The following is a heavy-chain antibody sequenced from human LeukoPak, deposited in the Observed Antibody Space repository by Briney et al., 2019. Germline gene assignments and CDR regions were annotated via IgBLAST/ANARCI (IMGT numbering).Heavy chain of an antibody. CDR3: AKSSGLFSGYDADY. CDR2: IRYDGSTK. V-gene: IGHV3-30*02. CDR1: GFTFSTYG. D-gene: IGHD5-12*01. J-gene: IGHJ4*02. Sequence: GGSLRLSCAASGFTFSTYGMHWVRQAPGEGLEWVAFIRYDGSTKYYADSVKGRFTISRDNSKHTLYLQMNSLRAEDTAVYYCAKSSGLFSGYDADYWGQGTLVTVSS.